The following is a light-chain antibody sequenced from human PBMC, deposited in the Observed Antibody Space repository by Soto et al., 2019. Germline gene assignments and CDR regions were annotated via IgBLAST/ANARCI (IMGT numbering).Light chain of an antibody. J-gene: IGLJ1*01. CDR3: SSYTSSSTLYV. Sequence: QSALTQPASVSGSPGQSITISCTGTSSDVGGYNYVSWYQQHPGKAPKFMIYDVSNRPSGVSNRFSGSKSGNTASLTISGLQAEDEADYYCSSYTSSSTLYVFGIGTKLTVL. CDR1: SSDVGGYNY. V-gene: IGLV2-14*01. CDR2: DVS.